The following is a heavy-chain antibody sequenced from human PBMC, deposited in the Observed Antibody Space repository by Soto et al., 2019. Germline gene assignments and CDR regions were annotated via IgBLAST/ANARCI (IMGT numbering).Heavy chain of an antibody. D-gene: IGHD5-12*01. V-gene: IGHV4-59*01. CDR3: ARASGYDQPFDY. J-gene: IGHJ4*02. CDR2: IYYSGST. CDR1: GGSISSYY. Sequence: QVQLQESGPGLVKPSETLSLTCTVSGGSISSYYWSWIRQPPGKGLEWIGYIYYSGSTNYNPSLKSHVTISVDTPNHQFSLKLSSVTAADTAVYYCARASGYDQPFDYWGQGTLVTVSS.